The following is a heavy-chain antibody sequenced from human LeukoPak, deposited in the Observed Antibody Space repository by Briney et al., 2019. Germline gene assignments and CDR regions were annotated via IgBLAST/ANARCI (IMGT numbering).Heavy chain of an antibody. V-gene: IGHV3-48*01. J-gene: IGHJ3*02. CDR1: GFTFSSYS. CDR2: ISSSSSTI. Sequence: GGSLRLSCAASGFTFSSYSMNWVRQAPGKGLEWVSYISSSSSTIYYTDSVKGRFTISRDNAKNSLSLQMNSLRAEDTAVYYCARSDAFDIWGQGTMVTVSS. CDR3: ARSDAFDI.